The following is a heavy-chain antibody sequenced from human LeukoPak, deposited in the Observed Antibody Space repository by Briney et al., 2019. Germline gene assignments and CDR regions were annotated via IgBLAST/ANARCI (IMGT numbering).Heavy chain of an antibody. V-gene: IGHV3-48*01. CDR1: GFTFRSYS. Sequence: PGGSLRLSCAASGFTFRSYSMNWVRQAPGKGLEWVSYISSSGSTIYYTDSVKGRFTISRDNAKNSLYLQMNSLRAEDTAVYYCARDQRLMSTRQIDYWGQGTLVTVSS. D-gene: IGHD2-21*02. J-gene: IGHJ4*02. CDR2: ISSSGSTI. CDR3: ARDQRLMSTRQIDY.